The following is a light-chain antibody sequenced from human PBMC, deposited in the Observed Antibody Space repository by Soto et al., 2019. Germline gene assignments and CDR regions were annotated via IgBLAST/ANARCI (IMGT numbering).Light chain of an antibody. V-gene: IGKV3-11*01. J-gene: IGKJ1*01. Sequence: ENVLAQSPATLSLSPGETATLSCRASQSVSSFLAWYQQKPGQAPRLLIYDAFHRASGIPARFSGSGCRTDFTLTISSLEPEDSAVYYCQHRSAWWTFGQGTKVEIK. CDR1: QSVSSF. CDR3: QHRSAWWT. CDR2: DAF.